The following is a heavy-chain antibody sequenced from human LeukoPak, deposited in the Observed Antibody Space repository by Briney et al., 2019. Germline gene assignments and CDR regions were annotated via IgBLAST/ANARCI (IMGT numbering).Heavy chain of an antibody. CDR3: VRDHNFLIDS. J-gene: IGHJ4*02. D-gene: IGHD2/OR15-2a*01. CDR1: GFTFSRYG. Sequence: GGSLTLSCVASGFTFSRYGMHWVRQAPGKGLEWVAVIWYDESNKFYGDSVKGRFTISRDNSKKTLYLHMNSLRVEDTAIYYCVRDHNFLIDSWGQGALVTVSS. V-gene: IGHV3-33*01. CDR2: IWYDESNK.